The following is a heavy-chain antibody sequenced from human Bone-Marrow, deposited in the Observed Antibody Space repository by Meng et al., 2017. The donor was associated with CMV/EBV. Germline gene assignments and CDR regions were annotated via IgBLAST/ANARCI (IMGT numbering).Heavy chain of an antibody. V-gene: IGHV4-59*01. D-gene: IGHD6-13*01. CDR2: ISYSGST. Sequence: SETLSLTCTVSRGSINSYYWSWIRQPPGKGLEWIGYISYSGSTNYNPSLKSRVTISVDTSKNQFSLKLSSVTAADTAVYYCARDIDPYSSSWAFDYWGQGTLVTVSS. J-gene: IGHJ4*02. CDR1: RGSINSYY. CDR3: ARDIDPYSSSWAFDY.